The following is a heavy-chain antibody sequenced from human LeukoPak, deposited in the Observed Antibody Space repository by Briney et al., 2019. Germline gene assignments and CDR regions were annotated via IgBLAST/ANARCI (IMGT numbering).Heavy chain of an antibody. CDR3: AREYDLGLQFYFDY. V-gene: IGHV3-74*01. D-gene: IGHD3/OR15-3a*01. CDR2: INSDGSST. Sequence: GGSLRLSCAASGFTFSSYWMHWVRQAPGKGLVWVSRINSDGSSTSYADSVKGRFTISRDNAKNSLYLQMNSLRAEDTAVYFCAREYDLGLQFYFDYWGQGTLVTVSS. CDR1: GFTFSSYW. J-gene: IGHJ4*02.